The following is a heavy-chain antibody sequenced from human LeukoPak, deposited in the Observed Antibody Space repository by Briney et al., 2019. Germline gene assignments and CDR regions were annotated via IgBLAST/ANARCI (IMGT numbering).Heavy chain of an antibody. CDR2: ISTYNGNT. CDR3: ARELRYSSSLDY. V-gene: IGHV1-18*01. Sequence: ASVKVSCKASGYTFTSYGISWVRQAPGQGLEWMGWISTYNGNTNYAQKIQGRVTMTTDTSTSTAYMELRSLRSDDTAVYYCARELRYSSSLDYWGQGTLVTVSS. CDR1: GYTFTSYG. D-gene: IGHD6-6*01. J-gene: IGHJ4*02.